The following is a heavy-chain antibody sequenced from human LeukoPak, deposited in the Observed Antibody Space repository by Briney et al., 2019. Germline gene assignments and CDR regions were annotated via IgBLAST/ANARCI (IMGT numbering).Heavy chain of an antibody. V-gene: IGHV4-59*12. CDR1: GGPISGYF. CDR3: ARDFWSGFYPF. D-gene: IGHD3-3*01. CDR2: IHDNGRT. Sequence: SETLSLTCTVSGGPISGYFWSWIRQPPGKGLEWIGYIHDNGRTTYNPSLESRVTMSVDTSKNQFSLKLSSVTAADTAVYYCARDFWSGFYPFWGQGTLVTVSS. J-gene: IGHJ4*02.